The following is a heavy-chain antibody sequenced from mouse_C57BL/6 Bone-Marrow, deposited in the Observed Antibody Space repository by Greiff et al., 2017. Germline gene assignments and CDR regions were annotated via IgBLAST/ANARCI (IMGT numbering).Heavy chain of an antibody. CDR3: EKLGHAMDY. Sequence: QVQLKESGAELARPGASVKMSCKASCYTFTSYTMHWVKQRPGQGLEWIGYINPSSGYTKYNQKFKDKATLTADKSSSTAYMQLSSLTSEDSAVYYCEKLGHAMDYWGQGTSVTVSS. V-gene: IGHV1-4*01. J-gene: IGHJ4*01. CDR2: INPSSGYT. D-gene: IGHD4-1*01. CDR1: CYTFTSYT.